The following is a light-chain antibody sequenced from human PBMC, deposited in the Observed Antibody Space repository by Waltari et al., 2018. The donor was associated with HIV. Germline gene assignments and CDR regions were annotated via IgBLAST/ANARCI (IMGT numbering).Light chain of an antibody. Sequence: QSVLTQPPSASAPPGQRVTLSCSGHSSNFGTTTVIWYTQLPGAAPKLPLYGPRQPPSGVPDRFSGYKSGTSASLGSSGLQSEDEGNYYWEAWDDSVNGPVFGGGTQLTVL. V-gene: IGLV1-44*01. CDR1: SSNFGTTT. CDR2: GPR. J-gene: IGLJ3*02. CDR3: EAWDDSVNGPV.